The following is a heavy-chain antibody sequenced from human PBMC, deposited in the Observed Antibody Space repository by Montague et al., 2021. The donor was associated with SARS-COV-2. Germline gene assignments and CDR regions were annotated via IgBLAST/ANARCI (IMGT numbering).Heavy chain of an antibody. Sequence: SETLSLTCTVSGGSISSSSYYWGWIRQPPGKGLEWIGSIYYSGSTYYNPSLKSRVTISVDTSKNQFSLKLSSATAADTAVYYCARHLVYCSSTSCYEGRFDPWGRGTLVTVSS. CDR2: IYYSGST. CDR3: ARHLVYCSSTSCYEGRFDP. CDR1: GGSISSSSYY. V-gene: IGHV4-39*01. J-gene: IGHJ5*02. D-gene: IGHD2-2*01.